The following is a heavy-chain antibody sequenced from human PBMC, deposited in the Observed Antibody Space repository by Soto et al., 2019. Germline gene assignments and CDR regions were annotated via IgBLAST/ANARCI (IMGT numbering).Heavy chain of an antibody. Sequence: EEQLLESGGGLIHPGGSLRLSCATSGFTFSTYAISWVRQAPGKGLEGVSTISGNSEITYYADSVKGRFTISKDSSTNTVHLQMSSLRAEDTAAYYCAKDKYAGSGSYRYYYFSRGMDVWGQGTMVTVSS. CDR2: ISGNSEIT. CDR1: GFTFSTYA. CDR3: AKDKYAGSGSYRYYYFSRGMDV. J-gene: IGHJ6*02. D-gene: IGHD3-10*01. V-gene: IGHV3-23*01.